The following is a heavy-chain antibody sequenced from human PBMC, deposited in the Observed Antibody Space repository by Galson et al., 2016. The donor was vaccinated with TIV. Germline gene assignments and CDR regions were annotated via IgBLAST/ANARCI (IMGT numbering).Heavy chain of an antibody. CDR2: IYPAHSET. CDR3: ASGQYIEN. Sequence: QSGAEVKKPGESLKISCKDSGYRFTTYWIAWVRQMPGKGLEWVGLIYPAHSETRYSPSFQGQVTISADKSISTAYLQWSNLKTSDTAIYYCASGQYIENWGQGTLVTVSS. V-gene: IGHV5-51*03. CDR1: GYRFTTYW. J-gene: IGHJ4*02.